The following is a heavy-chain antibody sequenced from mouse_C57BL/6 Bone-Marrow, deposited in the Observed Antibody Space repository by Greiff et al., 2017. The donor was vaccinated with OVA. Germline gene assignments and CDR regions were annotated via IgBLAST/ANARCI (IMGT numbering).Heavy chain of an antibody. CDR2: ISNLAYSI. CDR1: GFTFSDYG. V-gene: IGHV5-15*01. Sequence: EVQVVESGGGLVQPGGSLKLSCAASGFTFSDYGMAWVRQAPRKGPEWVAFISNLAYSIYYADTVTGRFTISRENAKNTLYLEMSSLRSEDTAMYYCARHDYGYAWFAYWGQGTLVTVSA. J-gene: IGHJ3*01. D-gene: IGHD2-2*01. CDR3: ARHDYGYAWFAY.